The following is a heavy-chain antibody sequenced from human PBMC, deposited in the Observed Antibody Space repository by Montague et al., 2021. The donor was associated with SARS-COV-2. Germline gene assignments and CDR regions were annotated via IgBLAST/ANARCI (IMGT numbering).Heavy chain of an antibody. CDR3: ARQKMGSVTIFGAVMHDRWFDP. J-gene: IGHJ5*02. Sequence: SETLSLTCGVSGGSISSSSYYWGWIRQPPGKGLEWIGNIYYSGSTYYNPSLKSRVTISVDTSKNQFSLKLSSVTAADTAVYYCARQKMGSVTIFGAVMHDRWFDPWGQGTLVTVSS. CDR2: IYYSGST. V-gene: IGHV4-39*01. D-gene: IGHD3-3*01. CDR1: GGSISSSSYY.